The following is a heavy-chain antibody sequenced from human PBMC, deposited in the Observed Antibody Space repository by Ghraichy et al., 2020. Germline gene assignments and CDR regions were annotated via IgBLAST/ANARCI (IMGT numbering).Heavy chain of an antibody. Sequence: GGSLRLSCAASGFTFSDHYMDWVRQAPGKGLGWVGRIRKKVNSYTTEYAASVKGRFTISRDDSKNSLYLQMNSLKTEDTAVYYCTRSGSYSHFDYWGQGTLVTVSS. D-gene: IGHD1-26*01. CDR3: TRSGSYSHFDY. J-gene: IGHJ4*02. V-gene: IGHV3-72*01. CDR1: GFTFSDHY. CDR2: IRKKVNSYTT.